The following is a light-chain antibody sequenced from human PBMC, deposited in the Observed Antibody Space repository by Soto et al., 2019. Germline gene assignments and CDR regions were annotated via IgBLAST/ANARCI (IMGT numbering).Light chain of an antibody. CDR1: QSLLHSNGYNY. J-gene: IGKJ3*01. V-gene: IGKV2-28*01. CDR3: MQALQTLFT. CDR2: LGS. Sequence: DIVMTQSPLSLPVTPGEPASISCRSSQSLLHSNGYNYLDWYLQTPGQSPQLLIDLGSIRASGVPDRFSGRGSGTAFTLRTSRVEAEDGGVYYCMQALQTLFTFGPGTKVEIK.